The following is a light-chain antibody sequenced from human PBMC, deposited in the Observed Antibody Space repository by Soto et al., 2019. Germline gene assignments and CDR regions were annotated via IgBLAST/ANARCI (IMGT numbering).Light chain of an antibody. J-gene: IGKJ1*01. Sequence: GERVYLSVRASQSVNSKIAWYQQKPGQAPRLLIYGASSRATGIPDRFSGSGSGTDFTLTISRLEPEDFAVYYCQQYGSSGTFGQGTKVDVK. CDR1: QSVNSK. CDR2: GAS. V-gene: IGKV3-20*01. CDR3: QQYGSSGT.